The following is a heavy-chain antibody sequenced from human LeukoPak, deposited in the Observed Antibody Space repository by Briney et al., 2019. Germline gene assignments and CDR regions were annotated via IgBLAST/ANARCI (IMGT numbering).Heavy chain of an antibody. V-gene: IGHV3-33*01. CDR1: GFTFSSYG. Sequence: PGRSLRLSCAASGFTFSSYGMHWVRQAPGKGLEWVAVIWYDGSNKYYADSVKGRFTISRDNSKNTLYLQMNSLRAEDTAVYYCARRDYDSSGYFGYWGQGTLVTVSS. CDR2: IWYDGSNK. CDR3: ARRDYDSSGYFGY. J-gene: IGHJ4*02. D-gene: IGHD3-22*01.